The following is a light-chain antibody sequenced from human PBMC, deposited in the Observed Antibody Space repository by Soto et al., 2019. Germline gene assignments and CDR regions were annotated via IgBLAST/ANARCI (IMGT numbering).Light chain of an antibody. V-gene: IGLV2-8*01. CDR3: NSYAGSNNLV. CDR2: EVS. J-gene: IGLJ2*01. CDR1: SSDVGGYNY. Sequence: QSALTQPPSASGSPGQSVTISCTGTSSDVGGYNYVSWYQQHPGKAPILMIYEVSKRPSGVPDRFSGSKSGNTASLTVSGLQAEDEADYYCNSYAGSNNLVFGGGTQLTVL.